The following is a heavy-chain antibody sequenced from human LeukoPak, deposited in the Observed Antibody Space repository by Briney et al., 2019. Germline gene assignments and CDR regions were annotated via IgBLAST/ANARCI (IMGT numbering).Heavy chain of an antibody. Sequence: SETLSLTCTVSGGSISSGGYYWGWIRQHPGKGLEWIGYIYYSGSTYYNPSLKSRVTISVDTSKNQFSLKLSSVTAADTAVYYCARGFDSKSTYFDYWGQGTLVTVSS. V-gene: IGHV4-31*03. D-gene: IGHD5-12*01. J-gene: IGHJ4*02. CDR2: IYYSGST. CDR3: ARGFDSKSTYFDY. CDR1: GGSISSGGYY.